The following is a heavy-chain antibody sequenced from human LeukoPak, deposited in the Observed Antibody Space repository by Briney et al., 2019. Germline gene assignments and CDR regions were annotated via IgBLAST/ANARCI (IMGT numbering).Heavy chain of an antibody. CDR2: ISSSSSYI. D-gene: IGHD4-17*01. Sequence: GGSLRLSCAASGFTFSSYSMNWVRQGLGKGLEWVSSISSSSSYIYYADSVKGRFTISRDNAKNSLYLQMNSLRAEDTAVYYCARDSPYGDFFDYWGQGTLVTVSS. J-gene: IGHJ4*02. V-gene: IGHV3-21*01. CDR1: GFTFSSYS. CDR3: ARDSPYGDFFDY.